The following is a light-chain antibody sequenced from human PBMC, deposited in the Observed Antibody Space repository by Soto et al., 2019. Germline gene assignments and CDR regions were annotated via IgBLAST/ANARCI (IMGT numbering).Light chain of an antibody. V-gene: IGKV1-5*03. J-gene: IGKJ5*01. CDR2: KAC. Sequence: DIQMTQSPSTLSASVGDRVTITCRASQSISSWLAWYQQKPGKAPKLLIYKACSFTSGVPSRFSGSGSGTEFTLTISSLQPHDFATYYCQHYNSYSITFGQGTRLEMK. CDR3: QHYNSYSIT. CDR1: QSISSW.